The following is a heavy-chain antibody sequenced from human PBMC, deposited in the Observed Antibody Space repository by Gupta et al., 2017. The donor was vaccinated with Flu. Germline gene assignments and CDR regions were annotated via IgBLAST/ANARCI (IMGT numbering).Heavy chain of an antibody. CDR2: ISWHSATI. D-gene: IGHD2-21*01. V-gene: IGHV3-9*01. CDR1: GFAFHDSA. CDR3: AKGRHDASDSLDS. Sequence: EGKLVASGGGLVQPGRSLRLSCAAPGFAFHDSANHWVRQAPGKGLEWVSSISWHSATIDYADSVKGRFTISRDNAKNSLYLQMDSLRAEDTALYYCAKGRHDASDSLDSWGQGTLVTVSS. J-gene: IGHJ4*02.